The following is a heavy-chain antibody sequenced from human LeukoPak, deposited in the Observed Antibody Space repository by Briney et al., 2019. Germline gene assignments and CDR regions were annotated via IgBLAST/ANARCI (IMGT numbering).Heavy chain of an antibody. V-gene: IGHV1-69*13. D-gene: IGHD4-11*01. CDR3: ARDGLQYLTPYYYMDV. Sequence: APVKVSCKASGGTFSSYAISWVRQAPGQGLEWMGGIIPIFGTANYAHKFQGRVTITADESTSTAYMELSSLRSEDTAVYYCARDGLQYLTPYYYMDVWGKGTTVTVSS. CDR1: GGTFSSYA. CDR2: IIPIFGTA. J-gene: IGHJ6*03.